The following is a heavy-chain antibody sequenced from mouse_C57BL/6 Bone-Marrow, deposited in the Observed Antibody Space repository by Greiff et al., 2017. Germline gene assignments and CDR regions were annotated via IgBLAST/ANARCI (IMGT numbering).Heavy chain of an antibody. CDR1: GFTFSRYG. Sequence: EVQLVESGGDLVKPGGSLKLSCAASGFTFSRYGMSWVRQTPDKRLEWVATISSGGSYTYYPDSVKGRFTISSDNAKNTLYLQMSSLKSEDTAMYYCARHDYGAYWGQGTLVTVSA. D-gene: IGHD1-1*01. V-gene: IGHV5-6*01. J-gene: IGHJ3*01. CDR2: ISSGGSYT. CDR3: ARHDYGAY.